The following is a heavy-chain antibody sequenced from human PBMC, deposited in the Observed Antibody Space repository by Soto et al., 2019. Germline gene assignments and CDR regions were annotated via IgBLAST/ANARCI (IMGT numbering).Heavy chain of an antibody. CDR1: GGSFSSFS. J-gene: IGHJ4*02. V-gene: IGHV1-69*13. CDR3: ASPSSLSDY. CDR2: IIPILGTA. Sequence: SVKVSCKVSGGSFSSFSINWVRQAPGQRFEWMGGIIPILGTANFTQKFQDRVTFTADESTATAYMTLNSLRAEDTAVYYCASPSSLSDYWGQGTLVTVSS.